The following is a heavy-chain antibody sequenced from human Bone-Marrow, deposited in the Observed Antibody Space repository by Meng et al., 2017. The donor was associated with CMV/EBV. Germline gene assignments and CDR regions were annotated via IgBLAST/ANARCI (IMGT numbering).Heavy chain of an antibody. V-gene: IGHV1-46*04. D-gene: IGHD3-10*01. J-gene: IGHJ4*02. CDR2: INPSGGSK. CDR3: VRRQYASSWYGEGSWDY. Sequence: ASVKVSCQASGYTFTSYYMYWVRQAPGQGLEWIGIINPSGGSKSYAQKLQGRVTMTRDTSMSRVYMELSSLISEDRAVYYCVRRQYASSWYGEGSWDYWGQGTLVTVSS. CDR1: GYTFTSYY.